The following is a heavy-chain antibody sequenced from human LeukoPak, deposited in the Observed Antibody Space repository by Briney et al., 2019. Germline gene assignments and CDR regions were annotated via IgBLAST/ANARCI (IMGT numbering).Heavy chain of an antibody. D-gene: IGHD4-17*01. Sequence: ASVKVSCKASGGTFSSYAISWVRQAPGQGLEWMGRIIAIFGTANYAQKFQGRVTITTDESTSTAYMELSSLRSEDTAVYYCARDLTTHDYGDYLFDYWGQGTLVTVSS. V-gene: IGHV1-69*05. CDR1: GGTFSSYA. J-gene: IGHJ4*02. CDR2: IIAIFGTA. CDR3: ARDLTTHDYGDYLFDY.